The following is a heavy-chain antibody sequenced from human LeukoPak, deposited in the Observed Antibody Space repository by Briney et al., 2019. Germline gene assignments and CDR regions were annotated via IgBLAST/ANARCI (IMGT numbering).Heavy chain of an antibody. CDR3: ARHPLGIQPDEY. D-gene: IGHD5-18*01. Sequence: PSETLSLTCAVYGGSFSGYYWSWIRQPPGKGLEWIGEINHSGSTNYNPSLKSRVTISVDTSKNQFSLKLSSVTAADTAVYYCARHPLGIQPDEYWGQGTLVTVSS. CDR2: INHSGST. CDR1: GGSFSGYY. J-gene: IGHJ4*02. V-gene: IGHV4-34*01.